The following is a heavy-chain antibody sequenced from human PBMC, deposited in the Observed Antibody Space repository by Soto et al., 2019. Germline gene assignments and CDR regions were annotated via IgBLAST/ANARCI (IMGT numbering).Heavy chain of an antibody. J-gene: IGHJ6*02. CDR1: GGSISGYY. V-gene: IGHV4-59*06. D-gene: IGHD3-9*01. CDR3: ARDSPATGNYYYYYGMDV. Sequence: SETLSLTCTVSGGSISGYYWSWIRQPPGKGLEWIGYIYYSGSTYYNPSLKSRVTISVDTSKNQFSLKLSSVTAADTAVYYCARDSPATGNYYYYYGMDVWGQGTTVTVSS. CDR2: IYYSGST.